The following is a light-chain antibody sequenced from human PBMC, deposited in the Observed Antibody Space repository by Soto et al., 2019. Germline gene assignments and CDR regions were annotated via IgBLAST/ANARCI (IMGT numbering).Light chain of an antibody. CDR2: GDS. CDR1: SSNIGAGYN. J-gene: IGLJ3*02. CDR3: QSYDSSLSGWL. Sequence: QSVLTQPPSVSGAPGQRVTISCTGSSSNIGAGYNVHWYQQVPGTAPKLLIYGDSNRTSGVPDRFSGSKSGTSASLAITGXQAEDEADYYCQSYDSSLSGWLFGGGTQLTVL. V-gene: IGLV1-40*01.